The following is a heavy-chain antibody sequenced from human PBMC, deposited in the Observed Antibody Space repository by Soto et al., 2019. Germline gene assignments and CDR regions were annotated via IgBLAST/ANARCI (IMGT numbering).Heavy chain of an antibody. D-gene: IGHD2-15*01. CDR3: AREGSEGLYCSGGSCLRNAFDI. J-gene: IGHJ3*02. V-gene: IGHV4-31*03. CDR1: GGSISSGGYY. Sequence: QVQLQESGPGLVKPSQTLSLTCTVSGGSISSGGYYWSWIRQHPGKGLEWIGYIYYSGSTYYNPSLKSRVTISVDTSKNQFSLKLNSVTAADTAVYYCAREGSEGLYCSGGSCLRNAFDIWGQGTMVTVSS. CDR2: IYYSGST.